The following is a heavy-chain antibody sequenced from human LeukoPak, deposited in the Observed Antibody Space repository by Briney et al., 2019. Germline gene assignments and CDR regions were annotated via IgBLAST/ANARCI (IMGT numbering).Heavy chain of an antibody. Sequence: SVKVSCKASGGTFSSYAISWVRQAPGQGLEWMGRIIPIFGTANYAQKFQGRVTITTDESTSTAYMELSSLRSEDTAVYYCAKQDDDSSPRFALDIWGQGTRVTVSS. V-gene: IGHV1-69*05. CDR1: GGTFSSYA. CDR2: IIPIFGTA. CDR3: AKQDDDSSPRFALDI. D-gene: IGHD3-22*01. J-gene: IGHJ3*02.